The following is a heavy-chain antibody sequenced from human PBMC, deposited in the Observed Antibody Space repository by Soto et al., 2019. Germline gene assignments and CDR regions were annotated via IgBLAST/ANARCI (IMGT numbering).Heavy chain of an antibody. D-gene: IGHD2-15*01. CDR3: ASGRGHDQYCSGGNCYSYQYGMDV. Sequence: GGSLRLSCAASGFSFSTYWMHWVRHPPGKGLVWVSRTNSDGSSTTYADSVKGRFTISRDNAKNTLYLQMNSLRAEDTAVYYCASGRGHDQYCSGGNCYSYQYGMDVWGQGTTVTVSS. CDR1: GFSFSTYW. V-gene: IGHV3-74*01. J-gene: IGHJ6*02. CDR2: TNSDGSST.